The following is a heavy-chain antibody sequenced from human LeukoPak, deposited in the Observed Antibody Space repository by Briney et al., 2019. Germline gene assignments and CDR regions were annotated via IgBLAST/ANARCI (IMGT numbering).Heavy chain of an antibody. D-gene: IGHD2-2*01. V-gene: IGHV1-46*01. CDR3: ARDGIGYCRSINCLFDY. CDR2: INPSGGGT. CDR1: GYTFTSYY. Sequence: ASVKVSCKASGYTFTSYYMHWVRQAPGQGLEWMGIINPSGGGTSYAQKFQGRFTISRDNAKNSLYLQMNSLRAEDTAVYYCARDGIGYCRSINCLFDYWGQGTLVTVSS. J-gene: IGHJ4*02.